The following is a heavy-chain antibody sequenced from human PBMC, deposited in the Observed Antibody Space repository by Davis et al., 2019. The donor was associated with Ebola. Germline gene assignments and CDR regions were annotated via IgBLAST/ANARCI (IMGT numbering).Heavy chain of an antibody. CDR3: ARDREALTVRDYFYYMDV. Sequence: GESLKISCAASGFTFSDYGMNWVRQAPGKGLEWVASISFSGAYIYYADSVKGRFTISRDSARNSVFLQMSSLRAEDTAVFYCARDREALTVRDYFYYMDVWGKGTTVTVSS. CDR2: ISFSGAYI. V-gene: IGHV3-21*01. J-gene: IGHJ6*03. D-gene: IGHD1-26*01. CDR1: GFTFSDYG.